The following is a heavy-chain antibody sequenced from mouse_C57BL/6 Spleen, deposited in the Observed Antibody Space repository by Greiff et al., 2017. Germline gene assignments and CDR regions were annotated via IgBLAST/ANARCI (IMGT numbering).Heavy chain of an antibody. CDR3: ARNYGSWFAY. CDR2: INPSTGGT. J-gene: IGHJ3*01. V-gene: IGHV1-42*01. CDR1: GYSFTGYY. Sequence: VQLKESGPELVKPGASVKISCKASGYSFTGYYMNWVKQSPEKSLEWIGEINPSTGGTTYNQKFKAKATLTVDKSSSTAYMQLKSLTSEDSAVYYCARNYGSWFAYWGQGTLVTVSA. D-gene: IGHD1-1*01.